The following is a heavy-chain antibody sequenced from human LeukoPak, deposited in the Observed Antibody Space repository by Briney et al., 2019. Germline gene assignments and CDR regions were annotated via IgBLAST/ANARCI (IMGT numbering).Heavy chain of an antibody. CDR2: ITSSSSCI. Sequence: GGSLRLSCAASGFTFSSYSMNWVRQTPGKGLEWVSSITSSSSCIYYADSVKGRFTISRDNAKNSLYLQMNSLRAEDTAVYYCARAGSLGPRTTYYYGMDVWGQGTTVTVSS. CDR1: GFTFSSYS. V-gene: IGHV3-21*01. D-gene: IGHD2/OR15-2a*01. CDR3: ARAGSLGPRTTYYYGMDV. J-gene: IGHJ6*02.